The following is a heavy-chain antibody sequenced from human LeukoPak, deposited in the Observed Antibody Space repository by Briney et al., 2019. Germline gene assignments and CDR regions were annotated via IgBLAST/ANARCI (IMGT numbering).Heavy chain of an antibody. Sequence: ASVKVSCKASGYTFTNCYIHWVRQAPGQGLDWMGIINPSGGSTSYAQKFQGRVTMTRDTSTSTVYMELSSLRSEDTAVYYCAREIGPIQLHLWGSAFDSWGQGTLVTVSS. V-gene: IGHV1-46*01. D-gene: IGHD5-18*01. CDR1: GYTFTNCY. CDR3: AREIGPIQLHLWGSAFDS. CDR2: INPSGGST. J-gene: IGHJ4*02.